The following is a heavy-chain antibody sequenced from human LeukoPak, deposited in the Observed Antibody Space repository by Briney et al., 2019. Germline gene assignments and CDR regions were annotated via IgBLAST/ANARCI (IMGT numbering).Heavy chain of an antibody. Sequence: HPGGSLRLSCAASGFTVSSNYMSWVRQAPGKGLEWVSVIYSGGSTYYADSVKGRFTISRDNSKNTLYLQMNSLRAEDTAVYYCAKAPYYDFWSGSNGAEYFQHWGQGTLVTVSS. CDR1: GFTVSSNY. J-gene: IGHJ1*01. CDR3: AKAPYYDFWSGSNGAEYFQH. V-gene: IGHV3-53*01. D-gene: IGHD3-3*01. CDR2: IYSGGST.